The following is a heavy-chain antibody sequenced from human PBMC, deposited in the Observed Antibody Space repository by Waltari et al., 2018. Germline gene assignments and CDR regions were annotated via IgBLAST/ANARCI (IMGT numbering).Heavy chain of an antibody. CDR1: GGSISSSSYY. CDR2: IHYRWGP. D-gene: IGHD3-22*01. Sequence: QLQLQESGPGLVKPSETLSLTCTVSGGSISSSSYYWGWIRQPPGKGLEWIGGIHYRWGPNYNPARKGRGTISVDTSKNQFSLKLSSVTAADTAVYYWARHIEIVVVIMTGDAFDIWGQGTMVTVSS. CDR3: ARHIEIVVVIMTGDAFDI. V-gene: IGHV4-39*01. J-gene: IGHJ3*02.